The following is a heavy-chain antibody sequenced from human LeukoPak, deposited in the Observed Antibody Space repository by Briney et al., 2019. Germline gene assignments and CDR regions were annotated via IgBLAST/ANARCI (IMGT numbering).Heavy chain of an antibody. J-gene: IGHJ4*02. CDR1: GGTFSSYA. CDR2: IIPILGIA. Sequence: PLASVKVSCKASGGTFSSYAISWVRQAPGQGLEWMGRIIPILGIANYAQKFQGRVTITADKSTSTAYMELSSLRSEDTAVYYCASRYSSSWLDYWGQGTLVTVSS. D-gene: IGHD6-13*01. V-gene: IGHV1-69*04. CDR3: ASRYSSSWLDY.